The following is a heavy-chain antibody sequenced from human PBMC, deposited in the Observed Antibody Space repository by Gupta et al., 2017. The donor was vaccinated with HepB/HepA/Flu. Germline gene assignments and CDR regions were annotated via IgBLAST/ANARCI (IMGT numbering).Heavy chain of an antibody. V-gene: IGHV1-2*04. CDR2: INPNSGGT. Sequence: QVQLVQSGAEVKKPGASVKVSCKASGYTFTGYYMHWVRQAPGQGLEWMGWINPNSGGTNYAQKFQGWVTMTRDTSISTAYMELSRLRSDDTAVYYCAREGRPLGDTAMDTVYYYYGMDVWGQGTTVTVSS. D-gene: IGHD5-18*01. J-gene: IGHJ6*02. CDR3: AREGRPLGDTAMDTVYYYYGMDV. CDR1: GYTFTGYY.